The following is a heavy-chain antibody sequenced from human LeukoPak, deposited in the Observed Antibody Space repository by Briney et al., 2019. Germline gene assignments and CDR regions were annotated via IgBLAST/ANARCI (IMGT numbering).Heavy chain of an antibody. CDR3: ARQPVLRYFDWLLSSSDWYFDL. Sequence: ASVKVSCKASGYTFTSSYMHWVRQAPGQGLEWMGIINVSGGGASYAQKFQGRVTMTRDMSTSTVYMELNSLRSDDTAVYYCARQPVLRYFDWLLSSSDWYFDLWGRGTLVTVSS. D-gene: IGHD3-9*01. V-gene: IGHV1-46*01. CDR2: INVSGGGA. CDR1: GYTFTSSY. J-gene: IGHJ2*01.